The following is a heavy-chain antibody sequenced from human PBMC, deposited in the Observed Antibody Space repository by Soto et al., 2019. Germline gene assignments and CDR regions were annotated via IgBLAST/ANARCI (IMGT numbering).Heavy chain of an antibody. Sequence: KPSETLSLTCAVVGDSLRGQSWNWIRQSPGKGLEWIGEIDQSGGTNYNPSLKSRAIISDDTSKNQFSLTLTSVTAADTAVYYCAGEDSYGWSGERLDVWGQGTTVTVSS. CDR3: AGEDSYGWSGERLDV. CDR2: IDQSGGT. J-gene: IGHJ6*02. D-gene: IGHD6-19*01. V-gene: IGHV4-34*01. CDR1: GDSLRGQS.